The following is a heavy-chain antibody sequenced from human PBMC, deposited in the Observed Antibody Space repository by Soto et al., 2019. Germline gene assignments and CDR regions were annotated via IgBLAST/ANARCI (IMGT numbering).Heavy chain of an antibody. V-gene: IGHV1-69*01. CDR2: IIPIFGTA. CDR3: ARDEFGILGFGEFPYYGMDV. D-gene: IGHD3-10*01. J-gene: IGHJ6*02. CDR1: GGTFSSYA. Sequence: QVQLVQSGAEVKKPGSSVKVSCKASGGTFSSYAISWVRQAPGQGLEWMGGIIPIFGTANYAQKFQGRVTITADESTSTAYMELSSLRSEDTAVYYCARDEFGILGFGEFPYYGMDVWGQGTTVTVSS.